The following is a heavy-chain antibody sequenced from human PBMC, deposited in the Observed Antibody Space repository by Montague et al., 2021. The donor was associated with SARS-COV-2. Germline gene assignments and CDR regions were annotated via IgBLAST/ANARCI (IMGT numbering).Heavy chain of an antibody. CDR1: GFSLSTSGVG. V-gene: IGHV2-5*02. CDR2: IYWDDDK. Sequence: PALVKPTQTLTLTCTFSGFSLSTSGVGVGWIRQPPGKALEWLALIYWDDDKYYSPSLKTRLTISKDTSKNQVVLTMTNMDPVDTATYYCAHRQHSVWLGVWFEPWGQGTLVTVSS. D-gene: IGHD3-10*01. CDR3: AHRQHSVWLGVWFEP. J-gene: IGHJ5*02.